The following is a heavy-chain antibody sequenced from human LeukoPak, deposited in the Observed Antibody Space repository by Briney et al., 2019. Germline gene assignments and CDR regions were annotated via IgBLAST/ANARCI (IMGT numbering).Heavy chain of an antibody. Sequence: GGSLRLSCAASGFTFSDYYMSGIRQAPGKGLEWVSYISSSGSTIYYADSVKGRFTISRDNAKNSPYLQMNSLRAEDTAVYYCAREGSGWRYYYYYYMDVWGKGTTVTVSS. D-gene: IGHD6-19*01. CDR1: GFTFSDYY. CDR3: AREGSGWRYYYYYYMDV. V-gene: IGHV3-11*01. CDR2: ISSSGSTI. J-gene: IGHJ6*03.